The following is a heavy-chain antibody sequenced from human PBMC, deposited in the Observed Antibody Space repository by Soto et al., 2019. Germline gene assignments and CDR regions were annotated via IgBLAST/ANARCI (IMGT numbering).Heavy chain of an antibody. CDR2: IVVGSGNT. D-gene: IGHD3-22*01. J-gene: IGHJ4*02. CDR3: AADDADYYDSSGYPGN. Sequence: SVKVSCKASGFTFTSSAVQWVRQARGQRLEWIGWIVVGSGNTNYAQKFQERVTITRDMSTSTAYMELSSLRSEDTAVYYCAADDADYYDSSGYPGNWGQGTLVTVSS. V-gene: IGHV1-58*01. CDR1: GFTFTSSA.